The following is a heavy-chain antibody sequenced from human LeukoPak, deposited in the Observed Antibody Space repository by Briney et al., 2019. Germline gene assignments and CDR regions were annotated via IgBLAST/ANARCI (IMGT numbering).Heavy chain of an antibody. CDR2: INPNSGGT. CDR1: GYTFTSYD. CDR3: ARTRRYYDSSGHFDY. Sequence: ASVKVSCKASGYTFTSYDINWVRQAPGQGLEWMGWINPNSGGTNYAQKFQGRVTMTRDTSISTAYMELSRLRSDDTAVYYCARTRRYYDSSGHFDYWGQGTLVTVSS. J-gene: IGHJ4*02. D-gene: IGHD3-22*01. V-gene: IGHV1-2*02.